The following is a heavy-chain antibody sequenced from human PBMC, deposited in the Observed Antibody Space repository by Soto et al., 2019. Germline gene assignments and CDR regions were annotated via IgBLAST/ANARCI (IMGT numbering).Heavy chain of an antibody. CDR1: GYTFTNYG. CDR3: ARVRYCSGGSCHSKPLDY. V-gene: IGHV1-18*01. Sequence: QVQLVQSGTEVKKPGASVTVSCKTYGYTFTNYGISWVRQAPGQGPEWMGWFSGYNGNTDYAQNLQGRVTMTTDTSTSTAYMELRSLRSDDTAVYYCARVRYCSGGSCHSKPLDYWGQGTLVTVSS. CDR2: FSGYNGNT. J-gene: IGHJ4*02. D-gene: IGHD2-15*01.